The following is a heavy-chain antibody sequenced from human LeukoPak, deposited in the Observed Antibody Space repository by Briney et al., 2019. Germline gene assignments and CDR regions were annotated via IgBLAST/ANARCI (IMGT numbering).Heavy chain of an antibody. V-gene: IGHV1-8*03. D-gene: IGHD3-10*01. CDR2: MNPNSGNT. CDR3: VRGQYYYGSGSGDYFDY. Sequence: GASVKVSCKASVYTFTSYDINWVRQATGQGLEWMGWMNPNSGNTGYAQKFQGRVTTTRNTSISTAYMELSSLRSEDTAVYYCVRGQYYYGSGSGDYFDYWGQGTLVTVST. J-gene: IGHJ4*02. CDR1: VYTFTSYD.